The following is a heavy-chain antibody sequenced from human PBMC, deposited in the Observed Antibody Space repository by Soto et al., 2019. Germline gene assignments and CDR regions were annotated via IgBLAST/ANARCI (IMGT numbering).Heavy chain of an antibody. J-gene: IGHJ6*02. D-gene: IGHD3-3*01. CDR2: ISDDGSNK. Sequence: GGSLRLSCAASGFTFSNYGMHWVRQAPGKGLEWVAFISDDGSNKYYADSMKGRFTMPRDNSKRTLYLQMSSLRVEDTAVYYCTKRRNVLRFLEWSSGMEVWGQGTKVTVYS. V-gene: IGHV3-30*18. CDR1: GFTFSNYG. CDR3: TKRRNVLRFLEWSSGMEV.